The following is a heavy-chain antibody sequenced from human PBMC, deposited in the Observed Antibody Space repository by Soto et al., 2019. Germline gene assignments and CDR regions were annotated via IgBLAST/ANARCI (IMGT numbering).Heavy chain of an antibody. D-gene: IGHD2-2*01. J-gene: IGHJ5*02. CDR1: GGTFSSYA. Sequence: QVQLVQSGAEVKKPGSSVQVSCKASGGTFSSYAISWVRQAPGQGLEWMGGIIPIFGTANYAQKFQGRVTITADESTSTAYMELSSLRSEDTAVYYCASMPYCSSTSCTLGGLNWFYPWGQGTLVTVS. CDR3: ASMPYCSSTSCTLGGLNWFYP. CDR2: IIPIFGTA. V-gene: IGHV1-69*01.